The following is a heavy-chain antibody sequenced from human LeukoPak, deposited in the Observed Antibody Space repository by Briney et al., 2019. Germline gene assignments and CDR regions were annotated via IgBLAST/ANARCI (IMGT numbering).Heavy chain of an antibody. D-gene: IGHD6-13*01. J-gene: IGHJ3*02. Sequence: PGGSLRLSCAASGFTFSSYGMHWVRQAPGKGLEWVAFIRYDGSNKYYADSVKGRFTISRDNSKNTLYLQMNSLRAEDTAVYYCAKGSSSWYVGAFDIWGQGTMVTVSS. CDR1: GFTFSSYG. CDR3: AKGSSSWYVGAFDI. CDR2: IRYDGSNK. V-gene: IGHV3-30*02.